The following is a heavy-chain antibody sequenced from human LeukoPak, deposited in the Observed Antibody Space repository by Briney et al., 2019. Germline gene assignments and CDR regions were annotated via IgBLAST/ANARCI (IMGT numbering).Heavy chain of an antibody. V-gene: IGHV3-48*03. CDR1: GFTFSSYE. Sequence: GGSLRLSCAASGFTFSSYEMNWVRQAPGKGLEWVSYISSSGSTIYYADSVKGRFTISRDNAKNSLYLQMSSLRAEDTAVYYCARPSDIVVVPAAKRAYYYGMDVWGQGTTVTVSS. CDR2: ISSSGSTI. D-gene: IGHD2-2*01. CDR3: ARPSDIVVVPAAKRAYYYGMDV. J-gene: IGHJ6*02.